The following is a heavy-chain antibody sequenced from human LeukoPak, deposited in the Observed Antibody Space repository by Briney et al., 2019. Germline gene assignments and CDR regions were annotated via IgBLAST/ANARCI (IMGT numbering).Heavy chain of an antibody. CDR2: INPSGGST. Sequence: ASVKVSCKASGYTFASYYMHWVRQAPGQGLEWMGIINPSGGSTSYAQKFQGRVTMTRDTSTSTVYMELSSLRSEDTAVYYCARVPVMVYAIYYFDYWGQGTLVTVSS. CDR3: ARVPVMVYAIYYFDY. CDR1: GYTFASYY. V-gene: IGHV1-46*01. D-gene: IGHD2-8*01. J-gene: IGHJ4*02.